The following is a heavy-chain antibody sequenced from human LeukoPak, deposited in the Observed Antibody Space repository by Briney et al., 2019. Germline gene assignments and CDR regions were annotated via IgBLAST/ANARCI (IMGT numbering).Heavy chain of an antibody. CDR2: ISSSSSYI. V-gene: IGHV3-21*01. Sequence: GGSLRLSCAASGFTFSSYSMNWVRQAPGKGLEWVSSISSSSSYIYYADSVKGRFTISRDNAKNSLYMQMNSVRAEDTAVYYCAREGGSYYMDYWGQGTLVTVSS. J-gene: IGHJ4*02. D-gene: IGHD1-26*01. CDR1: GFTFSSYS. CDR3: AREGGSYYMDY.